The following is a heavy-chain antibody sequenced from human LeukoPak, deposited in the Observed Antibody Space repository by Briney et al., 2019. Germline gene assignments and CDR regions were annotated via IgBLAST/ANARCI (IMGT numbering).Heavy chain of an antibody. V-gene: IGHV3-74*01. D-gene: IGHD2-2*01. CDR1: GFTFSSYW. J-gene: IGHJ4*02. CDR3: ARGGGSTSCSH. CDR2: INSDGSTT. Sequence: GGSLRLSCAASGFTFSSYWMHWVRPAPGKGLVWVSRINSDGSTTSYADSVKGRFTISRDNAKNTLYLQMNSLRAEDTAVYYCARGGGSTSCSHRGQGTLVTVSS.